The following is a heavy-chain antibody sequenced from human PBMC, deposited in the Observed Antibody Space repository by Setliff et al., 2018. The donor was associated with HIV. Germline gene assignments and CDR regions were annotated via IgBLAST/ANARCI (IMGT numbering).Heavy chain of an antibody. CDR2: RKSNAEGGTA. CDR3: TTLLSGVGTDVFDI. Sequence: PGGSLRLSCAGSGFTFSNAGMSWIRQAPGKGLEWVARRKSNAEGGTADYAAPVRSRFTITRDDSKNTLYLLMNSLKVEDTAVYYCTTLLSGVGTDVFDIWGQGTMVTVSS. D-gene: IGHD2-15*01. V-gene: IGHV3-15*01. CDR1: GFTFSNAG. J-gene: IGHJ3*02.